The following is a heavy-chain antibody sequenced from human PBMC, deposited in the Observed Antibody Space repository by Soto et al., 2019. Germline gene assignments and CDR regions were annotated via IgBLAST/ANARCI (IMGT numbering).Heavy chain of an antibody. V-gene: IGHV4-59*01. CDR1: GGSISSYY. D-gene: IGHD6-13*01. CDR2: IYYSGST. J-gene: IGHJ4*02. Sequence: KTSETLSLTCTVSGGSISSYYWSWIRQPPGKGLEWIGYIYYSGSTNYNPSLKSRVTISVDTSKNQFSLKLSSVTAADTAVYYCARGWYSSSWYYFDYWGQGTLVTRLL. CDR3: ARGWYSSSWYYFDY.